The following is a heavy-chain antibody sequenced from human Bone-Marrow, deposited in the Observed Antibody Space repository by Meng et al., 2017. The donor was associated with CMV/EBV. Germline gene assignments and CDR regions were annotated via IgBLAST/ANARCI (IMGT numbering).Heavy chain of an antibody. CDR2: INPSGGST. Sequence: ASVKVSCKASGYTFTSYYMHWVRQAPGQGLEWMGIINPSGGSTSYAQKFQGRVTMTRDTSTSTVYMELSSLRSEDTAVYYCARDRYCSSTSCPHGMDVWGQGNTVTVSS. D-gene: IGHD2-2*01. CDR1: GYTFTSYY. J-gene: IGHJ6*01. CDR3: ARDRYCSSTSCPHGMDV. V-gene: IGHV1-46*01.